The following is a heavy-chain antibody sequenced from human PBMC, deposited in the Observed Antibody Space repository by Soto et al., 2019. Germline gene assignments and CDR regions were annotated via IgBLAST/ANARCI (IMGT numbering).Heavy chain of an antibody. V-gene: IGHV2-5*02. J-gene: IGHJ3*02. CDR1: GFSLRANGVG. D-gene: IGHD3-10*01. Sequence: QITLKESGRTLVKPTQTLTLTCSFSGFSLRANGVGVGWIRQPQGKALECLARIYWDNDKRYSPSLQSRLTITENTSRNQLVLTMANMDPEDTGTYYCARIKVVRGVITTDAFDIWGQGAVVTVSS. CDR3: ARIKVVRGVITTDAFDI. CDR2: IYWDNDK.